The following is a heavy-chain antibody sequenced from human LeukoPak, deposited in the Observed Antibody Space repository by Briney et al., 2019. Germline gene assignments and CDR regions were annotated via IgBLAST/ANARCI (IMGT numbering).Heavy chain of an antibody. J-gene: IGHJ4*02. CDR2: MLDTVTT. V-gene: IGHV4-59*11. CDR3: ATIKRGNIFGYFDF. Sequence: SETLSLTCAVSGASMNTHYWSGILQPPGKGLEWIGYMLDTVTTKDNPSLKSRFTLSADTSKNQFSLRLTSVTAADTAVYYCATIKRGNIFGYFDFWGQGIPVTVSS. CDR1: GASMNTHY. D-gene: IGHD5-18*01.